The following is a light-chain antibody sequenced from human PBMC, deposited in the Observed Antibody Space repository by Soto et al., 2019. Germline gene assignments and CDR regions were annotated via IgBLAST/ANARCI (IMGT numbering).Light chain of an antibody. Sequence: DIQLTQSPSFLSASVGDRVTITCRASQDTRSYLAWYQQKPGKAPKLLIYDALTLQSGVPSRFSGSGSGTEFTLTISSLQPEDSATYFCQQLNSYPPIFGQGTKLEIK. J-gene: IGKJ2*01. CDR1: QDTRSY. CDR2: DAL. CDR3: QQLNSYPPI. V-gene: IGKV1-9*01.